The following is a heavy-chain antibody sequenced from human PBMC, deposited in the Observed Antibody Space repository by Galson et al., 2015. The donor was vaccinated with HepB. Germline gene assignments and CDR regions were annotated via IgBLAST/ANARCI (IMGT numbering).Heavy chain of an antibody. Sequence: SLRLSCAASGFTFGDYAMSWFRQAPGKGLEWVSFIGSKAYGGTTKYAASVTGRFTISRDDSESIAYLQMNSLKTEDTAVYYCTRDFWRFGEFSVMDVWGQGTTVTVSS. CDR1: GFTFGDYA. V-gene: IGHV3-49*03. CDR3: TRDFWRFGEFSVMDV. D-gene: IGHD3-10*01. J-gene: IGHJ6*02. CDR2: IGSKAYGGTT.